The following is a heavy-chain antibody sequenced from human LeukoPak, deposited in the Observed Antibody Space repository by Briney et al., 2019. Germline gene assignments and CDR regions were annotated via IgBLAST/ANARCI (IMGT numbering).Heavy chain of an antibody. J-gene: IGHJ4*02. Sequence: GGSLRLSCAASGFTFSSYAMHWVRQAPGKGLEWVAVISYDGSNKYYADSVKGRFTISRDNSKNTLYLQMNSLRAEDTAVYYCARSSGWYGAWPFDYWGQGTLVTVSS. CDR1: GFTFSSYA. CDR2: ISYDGSNK. CDR3: ARSSGWYGAWPFDY. D-gene: IGHD6-19*01. V-gene: IGHV3-30*04.